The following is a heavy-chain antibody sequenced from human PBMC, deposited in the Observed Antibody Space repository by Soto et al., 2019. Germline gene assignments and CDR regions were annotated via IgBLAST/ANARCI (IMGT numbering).Heavy chain of an antibody. CDR2: SRDKGYSYTT. Sequence: EVQLVESGGGLVQPGGSLRLSCAASGFAFSDHYMDWVRQAPGKGLEWVGRSRDKGYSYTTEYAASVRGRFIISRDDSKRSAYLQMNSLKTEDTAVYYCTRVLREGSNLLRYFDFWGRGTLVAVSS. D-gene: IGHD4-4*01. J-gene: IGHJ4*02. CDR3: TRVLREGSNLLRYFDF. V-gene: IGHV3-72*01. CDR1: GFAFSDHY.